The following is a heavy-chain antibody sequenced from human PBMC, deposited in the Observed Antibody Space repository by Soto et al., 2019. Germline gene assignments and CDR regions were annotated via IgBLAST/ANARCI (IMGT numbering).Heavy chain of an antibody. Sequence: PGGSLRLSCAASGFTVSNNYMSWVRQGPGKGLEWVSTIYRGDSTYYADSVKGRFTISRDNSKNTLYLQMNSLRADDTAVYYCAKNRPTWIQLWSLDYWGQGTLVTVSS. D-gene: IGHD5-18*01. V-gene: IGHV3-53*01. CDR1: GFTVSNNY. CDR3: AKNRPTWIQLWSLDY. CDR2: IYRGDST. J-gene: IGHJ4*02.